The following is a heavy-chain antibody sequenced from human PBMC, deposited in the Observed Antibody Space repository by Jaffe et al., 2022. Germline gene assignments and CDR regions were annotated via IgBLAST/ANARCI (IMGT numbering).Heavy chain of an antibody. CDR1: GGSISSYY. J-gene: IGHJ4*02. V-gene: IGHV4-59*01. CDR3: ARALFQTVTPSFDY. D-gene: IGHD4-17*01. Sequence: QVQLQESGPGLVKPSETLSLTCTVSGGSISSYYWSWIRQPPGKGLEWIGYIYYSGSTNYNPSLKSRVTISVDTSKNQFSLKLSSVTAADTAVYYCARALFQTVTPSFDYWGQGTLVTVSS. CDR2: IYYSGST.